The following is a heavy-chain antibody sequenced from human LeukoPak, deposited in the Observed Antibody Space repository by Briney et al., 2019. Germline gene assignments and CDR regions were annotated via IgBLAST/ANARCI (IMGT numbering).Heavy chain of an antibody. V-gene: IGHV4-59*01. CDR3: ARFPGGAEYRHYYYMDG. CDR1: GGSISNYF. CDR2: FYYSDIT. D-gene: IGHD1-14*01. J-gene: IGHJ6*03. Sequence: PSETLSLTCTVSGGSISNYFWSWIRQPPGKGLECIGFFYYSDITYYNPSLKSRVTISVDTSKNQFSLKLSSVTAAATAVYYCARFPGGAEYRHYYYMDGWGKGTTVTVSS.